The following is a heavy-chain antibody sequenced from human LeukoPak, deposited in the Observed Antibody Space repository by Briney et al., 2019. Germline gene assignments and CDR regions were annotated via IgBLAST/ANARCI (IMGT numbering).Heavy chain of an antibody. D-gene: IGHD2-21*02. V-gene: IGHV1-2*02. Sequence: ASVKVSCKASGYTFTGYYMHWVRQSPGQGLEWMGWINPNSGGTNYAQKFQGRVTMTRDTSISTAYMELSRLRSDDTAVYYCARVRILAYCGGDCYPIDYWGQGTLVTVSS. CDR2: INPNSGGT. CDR3: ARVRILAYCGGDCYPIDY. J-gene: IGHJ4*02. CDR1: GYTFTGYY.